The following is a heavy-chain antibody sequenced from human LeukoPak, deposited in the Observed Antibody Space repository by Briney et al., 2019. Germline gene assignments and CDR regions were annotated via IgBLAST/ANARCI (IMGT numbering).Heavy chain of an antibody. CDR3: AKDGTMKGGYFDY. Sequence: GGSLRLSCAASGFTFSSHAMSWVRQAPGKGLEWVSTISDTGGNTYYAESVKGRFTISRDNSKSTLYLQMNSLRAEDTAVYYCAKDGTMKGGYFDYWGQGTLVTVSS. V-gene: IGHV3-23*01. CDR1: GFTFSSHA. J-gene: IGHJ4*02. D-gene: IGHD3-22*01. CDR2: ISDTGGNT.